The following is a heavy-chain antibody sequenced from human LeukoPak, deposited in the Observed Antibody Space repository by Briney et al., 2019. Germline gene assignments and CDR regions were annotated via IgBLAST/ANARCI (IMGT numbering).Heavy chain of an antibody. V-gene: IGHV1-8*01. CDR2: MSPNSGNT. CDR1: GYTFTSYD. J-gene: IGHJ6*03. D-gene: IGHD1-7*01. Sequence: ASVKVSCKXSGYTFTSYDINWVRQATGQGLEWMGWMSPNSGNTGYAQKFQGRVTMTRNTSISTAYMELSSLRSEDTAVYYCARGITGTTFYYYYYYMDVWGKGTTVTVSS. CDR3: ARGITGTTFYYYYYYMDV.